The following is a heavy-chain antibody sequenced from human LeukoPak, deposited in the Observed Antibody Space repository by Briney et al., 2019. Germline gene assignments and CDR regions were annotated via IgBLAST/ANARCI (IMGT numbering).Heavy chain of an antibody. CDR3: AKESYYYDSSGLRGNP. CDR1: GFTFSSYA. J-gene: IGHJ5*02. V-gene: IGHV3-23*01. D-gene: IGHD3-22*01. Sequence: GPLRLSCAASGFTFSSYAMSWVRQAPGKGLEWVSAISGSGGSTYYADSVKGRFTISRDNSKNTLYLQMNSLRAEDTAVYYCAKESYYYDSSGLRGNPWGQGTLVTVSS. CDR2: ISGSGGST.